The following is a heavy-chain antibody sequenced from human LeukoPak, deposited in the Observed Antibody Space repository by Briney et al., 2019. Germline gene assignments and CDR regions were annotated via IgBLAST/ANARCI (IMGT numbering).Heavy chain of an antibody. CDR1: GFTFSTYA. J-gene: IGHJ3*02. V-gene: IGHV3-30*04. D-gene: IGHD2-15*01. Sequence: GGSLRLSCAASGFTFSTYAIHWVRQAPGKGLEWVAVISYDGINKYYADSVKGRFTISKDNSKNTLYLQMNSLRAEDTAVYYCARDILEWSYRGDAFDIWGQGTMVTVSS. CDR2: ISYDGINK. CDR3: ARDILEWSYRGDAFDI.